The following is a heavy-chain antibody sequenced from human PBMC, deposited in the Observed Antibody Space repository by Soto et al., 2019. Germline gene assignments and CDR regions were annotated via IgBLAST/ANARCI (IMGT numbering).Heavy chain of an antibody. Sequence: PGESLKISCKGSGYSFTSYWIGWVRQMPGKGLEWMGIIYPGDSDTRYSPSFQGQVTISADKSISTAYLQWSSLKASDTAIYYCARPMHIVVVPAASPAFDIWGQGTMVTVSS. CDR2: IYPGDSDT. J-gene: IGHJ3*02. CDR3: ARPMHIVVVPAASPAFDI. D-gene: IGHD2-2*01. V-gene: IGHV5-51*01. CDR1: GYSFTSYW.